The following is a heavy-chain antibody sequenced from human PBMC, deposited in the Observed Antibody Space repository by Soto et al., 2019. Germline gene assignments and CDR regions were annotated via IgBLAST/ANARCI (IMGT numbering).Heavy chain of an antibody. J-gene: IGHJ6*03. V-gene: IGHV3-48*01. CDR3: ARDLSWGSNWYYYMDV. D-gene: IGHD7-27*01. Sequence: EVQLVESGGGLVQPGGSPRLSCATSGFILSDCAMNWVRQAPGKGLEWGSYISSSSSVIDYAASVKGRFTVSRANARNSLYLQMNSLRAEDTAVYYCARDLSWGSNWYYYMDVWGKGTTVTVSS. CDR2: ISSSSSVI. CDR1: GFILSDCA.